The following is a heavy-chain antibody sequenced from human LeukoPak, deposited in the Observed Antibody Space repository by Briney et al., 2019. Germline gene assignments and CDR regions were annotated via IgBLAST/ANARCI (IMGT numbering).Heavy chain of an antibody. CDR3: ARSRSGTQPSDY. J-gene: IGHJ4*02. CDR1: GYTFTGYY. D-gene: IGHD6-19*01. CDR2: INPNSGGT. V-gene: IGHV1-2*02. Sequence: ASVKVSCKASGYTFTGYYMHWVRQAPGQGLEWMGWINPNSGGTNYAQKFQGRVTMTRDTSTSTAYMELSRLRSDDTAVYYCARSRSGTQPSDYWGQGTLVTVSS.